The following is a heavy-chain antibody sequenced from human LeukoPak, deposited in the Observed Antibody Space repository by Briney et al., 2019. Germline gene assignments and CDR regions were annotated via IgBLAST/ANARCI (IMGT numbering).Heavy chain of an antibody. J-gene: IGHJ3*02. V-gene: IGHV4-59*08. CDR2: VYYSGST. D-gene: IGHD5-24*01. CDR1: GGSISTYY. Sequence: SETLSLTCTVSGGSISTYYWSWLRQSPGKGLEWIGSVYYSGSTNYNPSLKSRVSISVDTSKNQFSLELSSVTAADTAVYYCAVNSTRHTFDIWGQGTMVTVSS. CDR3: AVNSTRHTFDI.